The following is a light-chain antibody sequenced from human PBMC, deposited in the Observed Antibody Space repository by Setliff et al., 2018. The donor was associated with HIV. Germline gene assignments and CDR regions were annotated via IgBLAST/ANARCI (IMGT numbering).Light chain of an antibody. J-gene: IGLJ1*01. Sequence: QSALAQPSSVSGALGQRVTISCTGNSSNIGTIYDVQWYQHFPGTVPKLLIYGNNSRPSGVPDRFSASRSGTSASLAITGLQAEDEADYYCSSYTSNNSGVFGTGTKVTVL. CDR2: GNN. CDR3: SSYTSNNSGV. CDR1: SSNIGTIYD. V-gene: IGLV1-40*01.